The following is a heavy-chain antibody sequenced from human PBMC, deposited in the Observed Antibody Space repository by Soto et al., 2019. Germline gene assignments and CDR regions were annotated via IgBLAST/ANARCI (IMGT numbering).Heavy chain of an antibody. CDR3: ARDSLALFDS. J-gene: IGHJ4*02. Sequence: PSETLSLTCAVSGGSLTSGTYSWNWIRQPPGKGLEWIGYIFPSGTTYYNPSLKSRVSISIDVSKNQFSLKLSSVTAADTAVYYCARDSLALFDSWGQGTLVTVSS. V-gene: IGHV4-30-2*01. CDR2: IFPSGTT. D-gene: IGHD5-12*01. CDR1: GGSLTSGTYS.